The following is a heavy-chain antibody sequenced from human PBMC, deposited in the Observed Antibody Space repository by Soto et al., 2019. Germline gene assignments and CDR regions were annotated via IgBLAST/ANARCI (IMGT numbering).Heavy chain of an antibody. CDR3: AKDRGEEGLKFLECFGGMAV. CDR1: GFTVSNYW. Sequence: MRLSCAASGFTVSNYWMNWVRQAPGKGLVWVSHIKSDGTTSYADSVEGRFTVSRDDAKNTFYLQMNSLRAEDTAVYYCAKDRGEEGLKFLECFGGMAVWGHGNTV. V-gene: IGHV3-74*01. CDR2: IKSDGTT. D-gene: IGHD3-3*01. J-gene: IGHJ6*02.